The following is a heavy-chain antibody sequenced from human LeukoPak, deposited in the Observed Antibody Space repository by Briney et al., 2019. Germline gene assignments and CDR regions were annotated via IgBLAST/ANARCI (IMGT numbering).Heavy chain of an antibody. CDR3: AREGIVVVPAATVLDY. V-gene: IGHV3-53*01. CDR2: IYSDNT. D-gene: IGHD2-2*01. Sequence: GGSLRLSCTVSGFTVSSNSMSWVRQAPGKGLEWVSFIYSDNTHYSDSVKGRFTISRDNSKNTLYLQMNSLRAEDTAVYYCAREGIVVVPAATVLDYWGQGTLVTVSS. CDR1: GFTVSSNS. J-gene: IGHJ4*02.